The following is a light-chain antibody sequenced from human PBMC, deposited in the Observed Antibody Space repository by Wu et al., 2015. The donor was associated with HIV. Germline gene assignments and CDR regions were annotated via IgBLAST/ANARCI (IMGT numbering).Light chain of an antibody. CDR2: EAS. Sequence: EVVMTQSPATLSVSPGERATLFCRASQSISSHLAWYQHKPGQAPRLLIYEASSRATGIPDRFTASGSGTDFTLTISNLEPEDFAVYYCQQRSNWLLTFGGGTRVEIK. V-gene: IGKV3-11*01. CDR3: QQRSNWLLT. CDR1: QSISSH. J-gene: IGKJ4*01.